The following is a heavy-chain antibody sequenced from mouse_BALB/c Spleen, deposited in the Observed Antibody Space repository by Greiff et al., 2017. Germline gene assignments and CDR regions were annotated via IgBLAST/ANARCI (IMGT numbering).Heavy chain of an antibody. V-gene: IGHV1-69*02. CDR1: GYTFTSYW. J-gene: IGHJ4*01. D-gene: IGHD1-1*01. CDR3: TRMGELRTRAMDY. Sequence: QVQLQQPGAELVRPGASVKLSCKASGYTFTSYWINWVKQRPGQGLEWIGNIYPSDSYTNYNQKFKDKATLTVDKSSSTAYMQLSSPTSEDSAVYYCTRMGELRTRAMDYWGQGTSVTVSS. CDR2: IYPSDSYT.